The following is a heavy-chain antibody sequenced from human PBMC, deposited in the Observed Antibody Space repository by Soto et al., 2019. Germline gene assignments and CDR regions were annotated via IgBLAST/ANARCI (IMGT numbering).Heavy chain of an antibody. CDR1: GGSISSGDCY. V-gene: IGHV4-30-4*01. CDR3: ARAEGLYYYDSSGYLDY. Sequence: SETLSLTCTVSGGSISSGDCYWSWIRQPPGKGLEWIGYIYYSGSTYYNPSLKSRVTISVDTSKNQFSLKLSSVTAADTAVYYCARAEGLYYYDSSGYLDYWGQGTLVTVSS. D-gene: IGHD3-22*01. J-gene: IGHJ4*02. CDR2: IYYSGST.